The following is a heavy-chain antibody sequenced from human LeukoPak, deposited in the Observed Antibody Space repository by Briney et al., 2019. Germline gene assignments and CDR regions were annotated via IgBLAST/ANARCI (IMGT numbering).Heavy chain of an antibody. Sequence: SETLSLTCTVSGYSISNGFYWAWIRQPPGKGLEWFGSIYHSGNTYYNPSLKSRVTISVDKSKNQFSLKLRSVTAADTAVYYCVRGLQIAFDIWGQGTMVTVSS. CDR2: IYHSGNT. CDR1: GYSISNGFY. J-gene: IGHJ3*02. D-gene: IGHD2-15*01. V-gene: IGHV4-38-2*02. CDR3: VRGLQIAFDI.